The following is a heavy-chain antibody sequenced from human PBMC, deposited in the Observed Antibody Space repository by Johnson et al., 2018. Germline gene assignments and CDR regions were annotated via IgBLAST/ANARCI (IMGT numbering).Heavy chain of an antibody. CDR2: ISWDSGNI. V-gene: IGHV3-9*01. CDR3: AKDEGGSNAGYFQH. CDR1: GFTFGDYV. Sequence: VQLVQSGGGLVQPGRSLRLSCVASGFTFGDYVMHWVRQVPGKGLEWVSGISWDSGNIGYGDSVKGRFTISRDKAKNSLYLQMNSLRAEDTALYYCAKDEGGSNAGYFQHGGQGTLVIVSS. D-gene: IGHD2-8*01. J-gene: IGHJ1*01.